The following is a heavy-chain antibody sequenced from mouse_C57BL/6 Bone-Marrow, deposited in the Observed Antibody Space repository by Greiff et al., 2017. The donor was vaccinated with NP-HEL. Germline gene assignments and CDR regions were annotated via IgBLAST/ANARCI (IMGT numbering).Heavy chain of an antibody. V-gene: IGHV5-16*01. J-gene: IGHJ4*01. CDR2: INYDGSST. CDR3: ARDGRFHDLYAMDY. CDR1: GFTFSDYY. Sequence: EVKLMESEGGLVQPGSSMKLSCTASGFTFSDYYMAWVRQVPEKGLEWVANINYDGSSTYYLDSLKSRFIISRDNAKNILYLQMSSLKSEDTATYYCARDGRFHDLYAMDYWGQGTSVTVSS.